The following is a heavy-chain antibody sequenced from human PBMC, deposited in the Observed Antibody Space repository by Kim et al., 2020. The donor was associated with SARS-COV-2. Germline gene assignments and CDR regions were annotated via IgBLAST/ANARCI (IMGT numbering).Heavy chain of an antibody. D-gene: IGHD3-10*01. J-gene: IGHJ6*02. V-gene: IGHV1-8*01. CDR2: RKRTRGNT. Sequence: ASVKVSCKASGYTFTSYDINWVRQATGQGLEGRGGRKRTRGNTGYAQRCQGRVTMTRNTSISTAYMELSSLRSEDTAVYYCARAPSLLWFGELLPYYYYGMDVWGQGPTVTVSS. CDR3: ARAPSLLWFGELLPYYYYGMDV. CDR1: GYTFTSYD.